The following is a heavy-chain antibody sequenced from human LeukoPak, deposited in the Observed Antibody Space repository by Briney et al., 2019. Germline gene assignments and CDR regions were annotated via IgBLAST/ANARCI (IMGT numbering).Heavy chain of an antibody. D-gene: IGHD2-15*01. V-gene: IGHV1-69*05. Sequence: SVKVSCKASGGTFSSYAISWVRQAPGQGLEWMGGIIPIFGTANYAQKFQGRVTITTDESTSTAYMELSRLRSDDTAVYYCARDRFIVVVVAATPYWFDPWGQGTLVTVSS. CDR2: IIPIFGTA. J-gene: IGHJ5*02. CDR3: ARDRFIVVVVAATPYWFDP. CDR1: GGTFSSYA.